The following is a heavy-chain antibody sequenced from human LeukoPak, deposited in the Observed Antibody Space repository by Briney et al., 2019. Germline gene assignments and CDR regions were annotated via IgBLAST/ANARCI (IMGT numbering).Heavy chain of an antibody. CDR2: IIPIFGTA. D-gene: IGHD6-13*01. CDR1: GGTFSSYA. J-gene: IGHJ6*02. V-gene: IGHV1-69*01. Sequence: ASVNVSCKASGGTFSSYAISWVRQAPGQGLEWMGGIIPIFGTANYAQKFQGRVTITADESTSTAYMELSSLRSEDTAVYYCARTYSSSWYTLGGYGMDVWGQGTTVTVSS. CDR3: ARTYSSSWYTLGGYGMDV.